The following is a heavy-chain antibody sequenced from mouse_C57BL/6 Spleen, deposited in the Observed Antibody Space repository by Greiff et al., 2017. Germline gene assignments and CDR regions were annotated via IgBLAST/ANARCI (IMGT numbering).Heavy chain of an antibody. J-gene: IGHJ3*01. V-gene: IGHV1-53*01. D-gene: IGHD1-1*01. CDR3: APRCGSSYVIAY. Sequence: VKLQESGTELVKPGASVKLSCKASGYTFTSYWMHWVKQRPGQGLEWIGNINPSNGGTNYNEKFKSKATLTVDKSSSTAYMQLSSLTSEDSAVYYCAPRCGSSYVIAYWGQGTLVTVSA. CDR1: GYTFTSYW. CDR2: INPSNGGT.